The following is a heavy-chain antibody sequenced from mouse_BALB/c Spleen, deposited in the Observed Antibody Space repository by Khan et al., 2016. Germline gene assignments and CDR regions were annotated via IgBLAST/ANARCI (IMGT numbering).Heavy chain of an antibody. Sequence: EVQLQESGPGLVKPSQSLSLTCTVTGYSITSDYAWNWIRQFPGNKLEWMGYISYSGSTSYNPSLKSRISITRDTSKNQFFLQLNSVTTEDTATYYGACTTGYAMDYWGQGTSVTVSS. CDR1: GYSITSDYA. CDR3: ACTTGYAMDY. V-gene: IGHV3-2*02. J-gene: IGHJ4*01. CDR2: ISYSGST. D-gene: IGHD1-1*01.